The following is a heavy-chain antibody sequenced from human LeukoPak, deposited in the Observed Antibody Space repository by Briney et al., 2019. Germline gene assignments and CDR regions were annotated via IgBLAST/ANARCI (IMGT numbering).Heavy chain of an antibody. J-gene: IGHJ3*02. D-gene: IGHD3-22*01. CDR2: ISGSGGKR. CDR1: GFTFSAYA. V-gene: IGHV3-23*01. Sequence: GGSLRLSCAASGFTFSAYAMAWVRQAPGKGLEWVSTISGSGGKRYSADSVKGRFTISRDNSKNILYLQVNSLRAGDTAVYYCAKDYYYDSSGYYYGDAFDIWGQGTMVTVSS. CDR3: AKDYYYDSSGYYYGDAFDI.